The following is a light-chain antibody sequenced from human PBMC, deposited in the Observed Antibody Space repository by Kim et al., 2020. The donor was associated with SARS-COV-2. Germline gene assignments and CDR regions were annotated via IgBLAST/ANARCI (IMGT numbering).Light chain of an antibody. V-gene: IGKV3-20*01. CDR1: QNVSSTY. CDR3: QQYGVLPRT. Sequence: EIVLTQSPGTLSLSPGERATLSCRASQNVSSTYLAWYQQKPGQAPRLLIYGASRRTDGIADRFSGSGSGTDFTLTISRLEPEDFAVYYCQQYGVLPRTFGQGTKVEIK. J-gene: IGKJ1*01. CDR2: GAS.